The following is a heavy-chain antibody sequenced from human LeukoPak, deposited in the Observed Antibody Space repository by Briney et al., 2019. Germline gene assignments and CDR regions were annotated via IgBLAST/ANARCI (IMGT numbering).Heavy chain of an antibody. D-gene: IGHD3-3*01. J-gene: IGHJ6*02. V-gene: IGHV3-48*03. CDR1: GFTFSSYE. CDR2: ISIIGRTL. Sequence: GGSRRLSCAASGFTFSSYEMNWGRQAPGKGREWVSYISIIGRTLYYADSVKGQFTISRDNAKNSLSLHMNSLRAEDTAVYYCAREFRWDFGVVRYYCYGMDVWGQGTTVTVSS. CDR3: AREFRWDFGVVRYYCYGMDV.